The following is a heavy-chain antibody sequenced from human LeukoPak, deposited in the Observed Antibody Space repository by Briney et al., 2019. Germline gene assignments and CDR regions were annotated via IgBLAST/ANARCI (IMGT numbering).Heavy chain of an antibody. Sequence: GGSLRLSCAASGFTFSNAWMSWVRQAPGKGLEWVGRIKSKTDGGTTDYAAPVKGRFTISRDDSKNTLYLQMNSLKTEDTAVYYCTTDYYGSGSYSSWGQGTLVTVSS. J-gene: IGHJ4*02. V-gene: IGHV3-15*01. CDR1: GFTFSNAW. CDR3: TTDYYGSGSYSS. CDR2: IKSKTDGGTT. D-gene: IGHD3-10*01.